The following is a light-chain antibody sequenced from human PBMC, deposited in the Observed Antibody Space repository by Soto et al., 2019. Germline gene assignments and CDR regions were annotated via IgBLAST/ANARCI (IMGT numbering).Light chain of an antibody. CDR3: QQFNSYPRT. Sequence: AVQLTQSPSSLSASVGDTVSITCRASQGIGGDLAWYQQSPGKAPVLLLYDATRLESGVPPRFSGSGSGTDFSLTITSLQPEDFATYICQQFNSYPRTFGQGTKV. CDR2: DAT. CDR1: QGIGGD. V-gene: IGKV1-13*02. J-gene: IGKJ1*01.